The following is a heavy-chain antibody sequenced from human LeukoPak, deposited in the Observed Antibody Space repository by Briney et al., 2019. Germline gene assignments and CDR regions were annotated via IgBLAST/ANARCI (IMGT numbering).Heavy chain of an antibody. J-gene: IGHJ4*02. Sequence: TGGSLRLSCAASGFMLSSTWMHWVRQAPRKGLVWVSRINSDATSTSYADSVRGRFTISRDDAKNTMYLQMNSLRAEDTAMYYCVRGSPGYSSSWHAYWGQGTLVTVSS. CDR3: VRGSPGYSSSWHAY. V-gene: IGHV3-74*01. D-gene: IGHD6-13*01. CDR2: INSDATST. CDR1: GFMLSSTW.